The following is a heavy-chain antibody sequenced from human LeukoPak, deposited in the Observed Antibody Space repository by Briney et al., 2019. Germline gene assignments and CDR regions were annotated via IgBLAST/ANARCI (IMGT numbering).Heavy chain of an antibody. Sequence: SETLSLTCAVYGGSFSGYYWSWIRQPPGKGLGWIGEINHSGSTNYNPSLKSRVTISVDTSKNQFSLKLSSVTAADTAVYYCARVGQDSSGYYYLDYWGQGTLVTVSS. CDR2: INHSGST. J-gene: IGHJ4*02. D-gene: IGHD3-22*01. CDR1: GGSFSGYY. CDR3: ARVGQDSSGYYYLDY. V-gene: IGHV4-34*01.